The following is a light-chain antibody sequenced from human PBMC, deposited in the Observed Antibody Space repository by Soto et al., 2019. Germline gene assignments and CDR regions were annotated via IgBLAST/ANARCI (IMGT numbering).Light chain of an antibody. Sequence: EIVLTQSPGTLSLSPGERATLSCRASQSVSSSYLAWYQQKPGQAPRLLIYGASNRATGIPDRFSGSGSGTDFTLTISKLEPEDFAVYHCQQYGGSPRTFGQGTKVDI. V-gene: IGKV3-20*01. CDR2: GAS. CDR1: QSVSSSY. CDR3: QQYGGSPRT. J-gene: IGKJ1*01.